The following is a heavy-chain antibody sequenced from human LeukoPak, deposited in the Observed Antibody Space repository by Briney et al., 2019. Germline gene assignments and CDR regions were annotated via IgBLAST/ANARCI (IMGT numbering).Heavy chain of an antibody. Sequence: SETLSLTCAVYGVSFSGYYWSWIRQPPGKGLEWIGEINHSGSTNYNPSLNSRVTISVDTFKNQFSLKLSSVTAADTAVYYCARRSWLVRMSFDYWGQGTLVTVSS. J-gene: IGHJ4*02. V-gene: IGHV4-34*01. CDR2: INHSGST. CDR3: ARRSWLVRMSFDY. CDR1: GVSFSGYY. D-gene: IGHD6-19*01.